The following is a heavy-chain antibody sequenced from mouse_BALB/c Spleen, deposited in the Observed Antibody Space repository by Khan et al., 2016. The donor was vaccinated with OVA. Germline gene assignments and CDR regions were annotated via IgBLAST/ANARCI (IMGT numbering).Heavy chain of an antibody. J-gene: IGHJ2*01. Sequence: EVELVESGGGLVQSGGSRKLSCAASGFTFTSYGMHWIRQAPDKGLEWVANISSDSNTIYYADTVKGRFTISRDNPKNTLFLQMTSLRSGDTAMYFCATSYFYGDYFDYWGQGTTLTVSA. CDR1: GFTFTSYG. D-gene: IGHD1-1*01. V-gene: IGHV5-17*02. CDR3: ATSYFYGDYFDY. CDR2: ISSDSNTI.